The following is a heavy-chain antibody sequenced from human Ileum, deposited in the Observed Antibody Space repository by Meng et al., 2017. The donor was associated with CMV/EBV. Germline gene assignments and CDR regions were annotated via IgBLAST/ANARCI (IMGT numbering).Heavy chain of an antibody. CDR3: ARGTRGLRKDFDY. CDR2: INHSGST. J-gene: IGHJ4*02. CDR1: GGSFSGYY. V-gene: IGHV4-34*01. D-gene: IGHD4-17*01. Sequence: VQLKGVGAELVKASVTISRNCAGYGGSFSGYYWIWIRQRPGKGLEWIGKINHSGSTYYNPSLKSRVTISVDTSKNQFSLKLSSVTAADTAVYYCARGTRGLRKDFDYWGQGTLVTVSS.